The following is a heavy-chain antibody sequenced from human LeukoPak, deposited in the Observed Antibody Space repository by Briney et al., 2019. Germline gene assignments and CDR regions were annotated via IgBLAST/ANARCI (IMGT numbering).Heavy chain of an antibody. CDR2: VKSRSAGETT. CDR3: TLIQGWGSGSYYRDF. V-gene: IGHV3-15*01. CDR1: GFSISNDW. D-gene: IGHD3-10*01. Sequence: GGSLRLSCAASGFSISNDWMSWVRQAPGKGLEWVARVKSRSAGETTDYAAPVKGSLTISRDDSKNTLYLQMNSLKTEDTAVYYCTLIQGWGSGSYYRDFWGQGTLVTVSS. J-gene: IGHJ4*02.